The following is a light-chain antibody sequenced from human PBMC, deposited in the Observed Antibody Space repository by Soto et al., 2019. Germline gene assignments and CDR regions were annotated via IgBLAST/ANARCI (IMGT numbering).Light chain of an antibody. CDR3: QQYQSWPLT. V-gene: IGKV3-15*01. CDR1: QSVSSN. Sequence: EIVMTQSPAALSVSPGETATQSCRASQSVSSNLAWYQQKLGQDPRLLIYGASARATGIPARFSGSGSETEFTLTISSLQSEDFAVYYCQQYQSWPLTFGGGTKVDI. CDR2: GAS. J-gene: IGKJ4*01.